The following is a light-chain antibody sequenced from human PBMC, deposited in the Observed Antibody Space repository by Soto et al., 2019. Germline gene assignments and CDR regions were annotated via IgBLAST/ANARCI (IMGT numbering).Light chain of an antibody. CDR3: QQYGSSPRT. CDR1: QTVTRSY. CDR2: GAS. V-gene: IGKV3-20*01. Sequence: IVFAPSPGPPALASGGRGPPSRRASQTVTRSYLAWYQQKPGQAPRLLIYGASKRATGIPDRFSGSGSGTDFTLTISRLEPEDFAVHYCQQYGSSPRTFGQGTKGDIK. J-gene: IGKJ1*01.